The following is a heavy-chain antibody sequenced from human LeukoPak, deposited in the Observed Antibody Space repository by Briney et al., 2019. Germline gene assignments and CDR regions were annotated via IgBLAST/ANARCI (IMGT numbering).Heavy chain of an antibody. Sequence: PGGSLRLSCAASGFTLSSYAMSWVRQAPGKGLDWVSAISGSGGSTYYADSVKGRFTISRDNSKNTLYLQMNSLRAEDTAVYYCAKDPRATVVTPGGYLDYWGQGTLVTVSS. V-gene: IGHV3-23*01. CDR1: GFTLSSYA. D-gene: IGHD4-23*01. CDR2: ISGSGGST. CDR3: AKDPRATVVTPGGYLDY. J-gene: IGHJ4*02.